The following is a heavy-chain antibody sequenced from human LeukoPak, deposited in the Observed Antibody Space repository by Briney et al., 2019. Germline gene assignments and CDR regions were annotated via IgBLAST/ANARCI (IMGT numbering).Heavy chain of an antibody. V-gene: IGHV3-30*02. CDR1: GFTFSSYG. CDR2: IRYDGSNK. D-gene: IGHD6-6*01. Sequence: PGGSLRLSCAASGFTFSSYGMHWVRQAPGKGLEGVAFIRYDGSNKYYADSVKGRFTISRDNSKNTLYLQMNSLRAEDTAVYYCAKDVSLAAGPDYWGQGTLVTVSS. J-gene: IGHJ4*02. CDR3: AKDVSLAAGPDY.